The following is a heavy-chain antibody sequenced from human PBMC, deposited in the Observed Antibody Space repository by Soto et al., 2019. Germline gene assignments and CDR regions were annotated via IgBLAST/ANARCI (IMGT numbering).Heavy chain of an antibody. Sequence: ASVKVSRKASGYTFTGYYMHWVRQAPGQGLEWMGWINPNSGGTNYAQKFQGWVTMTRDTSISTAYMELSRLRSDDTAVYYCAREAVAGNYYGMDVWGQGTTVTVSS. V-gene: IGHV1-2*04. CDR3: AREAVAGNYYGMDV. J-gene: IGHJ6*02. D-gene: IGHD6-19*01. CDR1: GYTFTGYY. CDR2: INPNSGGT.